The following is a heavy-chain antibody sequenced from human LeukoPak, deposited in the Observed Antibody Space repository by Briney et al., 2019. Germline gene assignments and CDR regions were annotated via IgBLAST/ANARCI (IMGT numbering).Heavy chain of an antibody. CDR1: GYTFTSYG. J-gene: IGHJ3*02. D-gene: IGHD5-18*01. CDR2: ISAYDGNT. CDR3: ARVVYSYGYSAFDI. V-gene: IGHV1-18*01. Sequence: ASVKVSCKASGYTFTSYGISWVRQAPGQGLEWMGWISAYDGNTNYAQKLQGRVTMTTDTSTSTAYMELRSLRSDDTAVYYCARVVYSYGYSAFDIWGQGTMVTVSS.